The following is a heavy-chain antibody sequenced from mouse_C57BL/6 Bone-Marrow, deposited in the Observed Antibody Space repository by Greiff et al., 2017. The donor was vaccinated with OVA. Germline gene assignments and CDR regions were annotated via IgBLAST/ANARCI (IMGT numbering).Heavy chain of an antibody. CDR3: ARLSGSSYWYFDV. V-gene: IGHV5-12*01. D-gene: IGHD1-1*01. CDR1: GFTLSDYY. CDR2: ISNGGGST. Sequence: EVNLVESGGGLVQPGGSLKLSCAASGFTLSDYYMYWVRQTPEKRLEWVAYISNGGGSTYYPDTVKGRFTISRDNAKNTLYLQMSRLKSEDTAMYYCARLSGSSYWYFDVWGTGTTVTVSS. J-gene: IGHJ1*03.